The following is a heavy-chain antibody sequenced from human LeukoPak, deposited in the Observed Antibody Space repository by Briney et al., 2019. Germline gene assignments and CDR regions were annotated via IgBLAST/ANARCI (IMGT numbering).Heavy chain of an antibody. D-gene: IGHD3-3*01. Sequence: PSETLSLTCAVYGGSFSGYYWSWIRQPPGKGLEWIGEINHSGSTNYNPSLKRRVTISVDTSKNQFSLKLSSVTAADTAVYYCARGTIFGVWGQGTLVTVSS. J-gene: IGHJ4*02. CDR1: GGSFSGYY. V-gene: IGHV4-34*01. CDR2: INHSGST. CDR3: ARGTIFGV.